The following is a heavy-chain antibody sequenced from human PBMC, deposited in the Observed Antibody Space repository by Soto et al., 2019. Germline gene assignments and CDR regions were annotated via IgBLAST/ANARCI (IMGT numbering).Heavy chain of an antibody. CDR1: RYTVSISG. CDR2: ISAYNGNT. CDR3: ARDGKFDP. J-gene: IGHJ5*02. Sequence: VSAKVASTSSRYTVSISGVSWVRQAPGQGLEWMGWISAYNGNTNYAQKLQGRVTMTTDTSTSTAYMELRSLRSDDTAVYYCARDGKFDPWGQGTLVTVSS. V-gene: IGHV1-18*01.